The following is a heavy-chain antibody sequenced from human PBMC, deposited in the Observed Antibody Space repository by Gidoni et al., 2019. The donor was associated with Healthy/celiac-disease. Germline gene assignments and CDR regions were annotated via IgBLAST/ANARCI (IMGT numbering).Heavy chain of an antibody. CDR2: ISGSGGST. CDR3: AKTRVVVPAAYAFDI. V-gene: IGHV3-23*01. Sequence: SGCTFSSYAMSWVRQAPGKGLEWVSAISGSGGSTYYASSVKGRFTISRDNSKNTLYLQMNSLRAEDTAVYYCAKTRVVVPAAYAFDIWGQGTMVTVSS. CDR1: GCTFSSYA. D-gene: IGHD2-2*01. J-gene: IGHJ3*02.